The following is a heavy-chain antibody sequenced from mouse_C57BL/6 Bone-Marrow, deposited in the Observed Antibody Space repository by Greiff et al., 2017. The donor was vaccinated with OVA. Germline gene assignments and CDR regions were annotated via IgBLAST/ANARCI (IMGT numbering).Heavy chain of an antibody. CDR1: GFTFSDYY. J-gene: IGHJ3*01. CDR2: ISNGGGST. Sequence: EVQRVESGGGLVQPGGSLKLSCAASGFTFSDYYMYWVRQTPEKRLEWVAYISNGGGSTYYPDTVKGRFTISRDNAKNTLYLQMSRLKSEDTAMYYCARPAYYSNYVPFAYWGQGTLVTVSA. V-gene: IGHV5-12*01. CDR3: ARPAYYSNYVPFAY. D-gene: IGHD2-5*01.